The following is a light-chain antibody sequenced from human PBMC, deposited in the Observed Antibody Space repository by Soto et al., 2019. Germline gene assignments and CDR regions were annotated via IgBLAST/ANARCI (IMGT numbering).Light chain of an antibody. CDR2: EVS. V-gene: IGLV2-14*03. CDR1: SSEVGAYDF. Sequence: QAVLTQPASVSGAPGRSSTISFTGTSSEVGAYDFVSWYQQHPDKAPQLMIYEVSNRPSGVSSRFSGSKSVNTATLTISGFQAEDEADYYCTSYTRSSTRVFGTGTKVTV. CDR3: TSYTRSSTRV. J-gene: IGLJ1*01.